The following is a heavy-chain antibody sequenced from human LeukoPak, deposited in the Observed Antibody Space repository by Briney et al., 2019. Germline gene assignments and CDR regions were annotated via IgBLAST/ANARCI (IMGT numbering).Heavy chain of an antibody. V-gene: IGHV1-2*02. Sequence: GASVKVSCKASGYTFTDYYMHWVRQAPGQGLEWMGWISPNSGDTNCAQKFQGRVTMTKDTTVSTAYMELSSLRSDDTAVYYCARDRIVIVGASNYWGQGTLVTVSS. J-gene: IGHJ4*02. CDR1: GYTFTDYY. D-gene: IGHD1-26*01. CDR2: ISPNSGDT. CDR3: ARDRIVIVGASNY.